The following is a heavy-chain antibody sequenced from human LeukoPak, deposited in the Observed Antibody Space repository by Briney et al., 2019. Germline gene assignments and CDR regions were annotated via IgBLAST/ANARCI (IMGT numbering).Heavy chain of an antibody. CDR3: ARWSIAAAGHGWFDP. CDR2: ISYDGSNK. V-gene: IGHV3-30*01. D-gene: IGHD6-13*01. J-gene: IGHJ5*02. Sequence: PGRSLRLSCAASGFTFSSYAMHWVRQAPGKGLEWVAVISYDGSNKYYADSVKGRFTISRDNSKNTLYLQMNSLRAEDTAVYYCARWSIAAAGHGWFDPWGQGTLVTVSS. CDR1: GFTFSSYA.